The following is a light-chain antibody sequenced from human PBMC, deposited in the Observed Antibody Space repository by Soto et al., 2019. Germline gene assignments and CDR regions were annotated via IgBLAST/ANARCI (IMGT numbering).Light chain of an antibody. V-gene: IGKV1-9*01. J-gene: IGKJ3*01. CDR1: QGISSY. CDR2: AAS. CDR3: QQLDNYPFT. Sequence: IQLTQSPSSLSASVGDRVTITCRATQGISSYLAWYQQKPGKAPKLLIYAASTLQSGVPSRFSGSGSGTDFTLTISSLQPGDFATYYCQQLDNYPFTFGPGTKVDIK.